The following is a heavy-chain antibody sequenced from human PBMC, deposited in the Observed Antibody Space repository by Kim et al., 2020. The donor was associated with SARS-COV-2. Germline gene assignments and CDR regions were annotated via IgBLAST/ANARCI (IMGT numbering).Heavy chain of an antibody. CDR2: INHSGST. D-gene: IGHD3-10*01. Sequence: SETLSLTCAVYGGSFSGYYWSWIRQPPGKGLEWIGEINHSGSTNYNPAFKSRVTIAVDTSKNQFSLKLSTVTAADTAVYYCASLYGSGSYPTKPLFYYYYGMDVWGQGTTVTVSS. CDR3: ASLYGSGSYPTKPLFYYYYGMDV. J-gene: IGHJ6*02. V-gene: IGHV4-34*01. CDR1: GGSFSGYY.